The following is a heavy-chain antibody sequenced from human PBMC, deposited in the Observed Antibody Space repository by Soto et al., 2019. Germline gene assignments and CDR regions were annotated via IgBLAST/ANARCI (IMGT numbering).Heavy chain of an antibody. CDR1: SAPVSTISSYY. Sequence: SSEPLALTCTVSSAPVSTISSYYWTWVRQPPGKGLEWIGYVYYSGSTNFNPSLKSRVGMSIDTSKNQFSLELKSVTAADTATYYCVRDYLLTGFDTWGHGTLVTVSS. V-gene: IGHV4-61*01. CDR2: VYYSGST. J-gene: IGHJ5*01. CDR3: VRDYLLTGFDT. D-gene: IGHD3-9*01.